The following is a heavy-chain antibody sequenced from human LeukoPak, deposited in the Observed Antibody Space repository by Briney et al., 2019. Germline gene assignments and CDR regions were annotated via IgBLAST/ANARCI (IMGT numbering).Heavy chain of an antibody. CDR2: VDYSGGT. V-gene: IGHV4-39*07. D-gene: IGHD6-19*01. J-gene: IGHJ4*02. CDR1: GDSFSSVTDY. CDR3: AGERGEEYSSGWYKTNYFDN. Sequence: SETLSLTCTVSGDSFSSVTDYWAWIRQPPGKGLEWIASVDYSGGTYYNPSLESRVAISADMSKNQFSLKLTSVTGADTAVYYCAGERGEEYSSGWYKTNYFDNWGQGIRVTVSS.